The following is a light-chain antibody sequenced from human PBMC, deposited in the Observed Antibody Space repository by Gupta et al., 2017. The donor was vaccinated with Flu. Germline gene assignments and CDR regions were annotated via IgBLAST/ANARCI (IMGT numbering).Light chain of an antibody. CDR1: QSISSY. CDR3: QKSYSTPHI. J-gene: IGKJ2*01. V-gene: IGKV1-39*01. CDR2: AAS. Sequence: DIQMTQSPSSLSASVGDRVTITCRASQSISSYLNWYQQKPGKAPKLLIYAASSLQTGVPSRCSGSGSGTDFTLTISSLQPEDFATYYCQKSYSTPHIFGQGTKLEIK.